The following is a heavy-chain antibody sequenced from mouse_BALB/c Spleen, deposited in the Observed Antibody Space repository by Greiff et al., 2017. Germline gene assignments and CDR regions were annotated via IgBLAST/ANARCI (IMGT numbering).Heavy chain of an antibody. J-gene: IGHJ3*01. CDR2: FYPGDGDT. D-gene: IGHD2-4*01. V-gene: IGHV1-80*01. CDR1: GYAFSSYW. Sequence: QVQLQQSGAELVRPGSSVKISCKASGYAFSSYWMNWVKQRPGQGLEWIGQFYPGDGDTNYNGKFKGKATLTADKSSSTAYMQLSSLTSEDSAVYFCASTMITTTFAYWGQGTLVTVSA. CDR3: ASTMITTTFAY.